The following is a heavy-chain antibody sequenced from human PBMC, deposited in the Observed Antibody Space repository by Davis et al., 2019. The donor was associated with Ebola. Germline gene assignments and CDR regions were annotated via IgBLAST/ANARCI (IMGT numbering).Heavy chain of an antibody. CDR1: GYTFTSYY. V-gene: IGHV1-46*01. J-gene: IGHJ6*02. CDR3: ARGPPEVVIAIRDAYYYYAMDV. Sequence: ASVKVSCKASGYTFTSYYMHWVRHAPGQGLEWMGIINPSGGSTSYAQKFQGRVTMTRDTSTSTVYMELSSLRSEDTAVYYCARGPPEVVIAIRDAYYYYAMDVWGQGTTVTVSS. D-gene: IGHD2-21*01. CDR2: INPSGGST.